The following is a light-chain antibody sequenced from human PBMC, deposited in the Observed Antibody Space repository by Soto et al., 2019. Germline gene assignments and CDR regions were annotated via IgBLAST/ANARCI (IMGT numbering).Light chain of an antibody. V-gene: IGKV1-6*01. CDR1: QGIRND. CDR2: AAS. J-gene: IGKJ3*01. CDR3: LQKYCYPFA. Sequence: ALQMTQSPSSLSASVGDRVTITCRASQGIRNDLDWFQQKPGKAPKLLIYAASNLQSGVPARFSGSGSGTYFTVTISSLQPEDFATYYGLQKYCYPFAFGPLTKVDIK.